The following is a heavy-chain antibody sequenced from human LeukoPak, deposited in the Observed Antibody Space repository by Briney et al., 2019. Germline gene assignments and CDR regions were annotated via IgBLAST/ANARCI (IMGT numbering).Heavy chain of an antibody. D-gene: IGHD6-19*01. CDR1: GFSFSNAW. CDR3: ATDAAVAPYYFNY. V-gene: IGHV3-15*01. J-gene: IGHJ4*02. Sequence: GGSLRLSCVASGFSFSNAWISWVRQAPGKGLEWVGRIRRETEGGKTDYAAPVKGRFTISREDSKNTLHLQMNSLKIEDTAVYHCATDAAVAPYYFNYWGQGTLVTVSS. CDR2: IRRETEGGKT.